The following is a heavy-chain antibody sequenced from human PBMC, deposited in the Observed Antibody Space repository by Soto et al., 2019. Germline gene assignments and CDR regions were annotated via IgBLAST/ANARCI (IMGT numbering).Heavy chain of an antibody. J-gene: IGHJ6*02. Sequence: GASLKVSCKSSGYPFTSYAIHWVRQAPGQRLEWMGWINAGNGNTKYSQKFQGRVTITRDTSASTAYMELSSLRSEDTAVYYCARGEYSSYYYYGMDVWGQGTTVTVSS. V-gene: IGHV1-3*01. CDR2: INAGNGNT. D-gene: IGHD6-6*01. CDR1: GYPFTSYA. CDR3: ARGEYSSYYYYGMDV.